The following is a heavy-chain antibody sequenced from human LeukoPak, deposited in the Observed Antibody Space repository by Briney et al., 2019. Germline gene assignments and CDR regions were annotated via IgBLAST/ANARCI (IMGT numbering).Heavy chain of an antibody. CDR3: ARRGGGRWFDP. D-gene: IGHD3-16*01. CDR2: IFYSGST. V-gene: IGHV4-31*03. Sequence: SQTLSLTRTVSGGSISSDDYYWSWIRQHPGKGLEWVGTIFYSGSTYYNPSLKSRVTIPVDTSKNQFSLKLSSVAAADTAVYYCARRGGGRWFDPWGQGTLVTVSS. CDR1: GGSISSDDYY. J-gene: IGHJ5*02.